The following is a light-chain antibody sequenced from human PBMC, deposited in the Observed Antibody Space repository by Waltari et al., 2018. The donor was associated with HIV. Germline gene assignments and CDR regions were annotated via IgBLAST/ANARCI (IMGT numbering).Light chain of an antibody. CDR1: SSDVGGHNY. CDR3: NSYRSSTTPCV. V-gene: IGLV2-14*01. CDR2: EVS. Sequence: QSALTQPASVSGSPGQSITISCTGTSSDVGGHNYVSWYQQHPGKAPKLLIYEVSKRPSGVSNRFAASKSGNTASMTISGLQAEDEADYYCNSYRSSTTPCVFGTGTKVTVL. J-gene: IGLJ1*01.